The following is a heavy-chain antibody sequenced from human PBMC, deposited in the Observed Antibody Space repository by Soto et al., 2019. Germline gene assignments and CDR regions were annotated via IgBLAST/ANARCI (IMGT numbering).Heavy chain of an antibody. CDR3: ARDQTTGDWFDA. D-gene: IGHD4-17*01. V-gene: IGHV3-74*03. CDR1: GFDFNNYW. J-gene: IGHJ5*02. CDR2: INGDGSDI. Sequence: EVQLVQSGGGLVQPGGSLRLSCGASGFDFNNYWMHCVRQDPGKGLVWVSRINGDGSDIKYADSVKGRFTISRDNAKNTVYLQMNSLRVEDTAVYYCARDQTTGDWFDAWGQGTLVTVSS.